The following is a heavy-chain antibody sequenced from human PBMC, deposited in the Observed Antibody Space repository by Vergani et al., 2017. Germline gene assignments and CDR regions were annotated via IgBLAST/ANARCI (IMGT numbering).Heavy chain of an antibody. J-gene: IGHJ5*02. Sequence: QVQLVESGGGVVQPGRSLRLSCAASGFTLNQYGMHWVRQAPGKGLEWVAVTWYDGNNKQYADSVKGRFTISRDNSKSTMYLQMNSLRDEDTGVYYCARGLRLLDNRFGPWGQGALVAVCS. CDR2: TWYDGNNK. V-gene: IGHV3-33*01. CDR1: GFTLNQYG. CDR3: ARGLRLLDNRFGP. D-gene: IGHD5-12*01.